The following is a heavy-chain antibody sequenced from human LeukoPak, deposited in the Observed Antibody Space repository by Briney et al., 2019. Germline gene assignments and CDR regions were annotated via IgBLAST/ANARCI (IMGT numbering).Heavy chain of an antibody. D-gene: IGHD3-10*01. CDR1: GFTFSSYA. CDR2: ISGHGAST. V-gene: IGHV3-23*01. J-gene: IGHJ6*02. Sequence: PGGSLRLSCAASGFTFSSYAMSWVRQAPGKGLEWVSVISGHGASTYYADSVKGRFTISRDNSKNTLYVQMNSLRAEDTAVYYCAKQGGSGSYYRSYYGMDVWGQGTTVTVSS. CDR3: AKQGGSGSYYRSYYGMDV.